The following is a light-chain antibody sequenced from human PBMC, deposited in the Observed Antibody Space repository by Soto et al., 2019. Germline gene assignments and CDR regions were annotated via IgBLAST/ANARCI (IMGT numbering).Light chain of an antibody. CDR1: QSVSSSY. J-gene: IGKJ3*01. CDR2: GAS. CDR3: QHYGTSAL. V-gene: IGKV3-20*01. Sequence: EIVLTQSPGTLSLSPGERATLSCRASQSVSSSYLAWYQQKPGQAPSLLIYGASSRATGIPDRFSVSASGTYFTLTISRLEPEDFAVYYCQHYGTSALFGPGTKVDIK.